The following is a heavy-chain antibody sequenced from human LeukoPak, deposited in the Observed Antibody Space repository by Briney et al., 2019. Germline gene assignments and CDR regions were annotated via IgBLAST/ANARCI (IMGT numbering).Heavy chain of an antibody. J-gene: IGHJ6*03. CDR2: IYTSGST. CDR3: ARTRYCSSTSCRYYYYYMDV. V-gene: IGHV4-61*02. D-gene: IGHD2-2*01. Sequence: SETLSLTCTVSGGSISSGSYYWSWIRQPAGKGLEWIGRIYTSGSTNYNPSLKSRVTISVDTSKNQFSLKLSSVTAADTAVYYCARTRYCSSTSCRYYYYYMDVWGKGTTVTVSS. CDR1: GGSISSGSYY.